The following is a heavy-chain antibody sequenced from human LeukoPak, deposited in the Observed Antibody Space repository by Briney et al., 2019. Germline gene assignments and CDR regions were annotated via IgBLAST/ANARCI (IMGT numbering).Heavy chain of an antibody. Sequence: SETLSLTCTVSGGSISSSSYYWGWIRQPPGTGLEWIGSIYYSGSTYYNPSLKSRVTISVDTSKNQFSLKLRSVTAADTAVYYCAQIVGRRYCSSTSCYYYYYYMDVWGKGTTVTVSS. J-gene: IGHJ6*03. V-gene: IGHV4-39*07. CDR2: IYYSGST. D-gene: IGHD2-2*01. CDR1: GGSISSSSYY. CDR3: AQIVGRRYCSSTSCYYYYYYMDV.